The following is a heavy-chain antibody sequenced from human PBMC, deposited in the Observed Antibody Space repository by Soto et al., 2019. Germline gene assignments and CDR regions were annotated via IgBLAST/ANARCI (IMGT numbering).Heavy chain of an antibody. CDR1: GYTFTSYG. V-gene: IGHV1-18*01. J-gene: IGHJ6*02. D-gene: IGHD1-7*01. CDR3: ARDARELNWNYRSYYYYYGMDV. CDR2: ISAYNGNT. Sequence: QVQLVQSGAEVKKPGASVKVSCKASGYTFTSYGISWVRQAPGQGLEWMGWISAYNGNTNYAQKLQGRVTMTTDTSTTTAYMELMRLRSDDTAVYYCARDARELNWNYRSYYYYYGMDVWGQGTTVTVSS.